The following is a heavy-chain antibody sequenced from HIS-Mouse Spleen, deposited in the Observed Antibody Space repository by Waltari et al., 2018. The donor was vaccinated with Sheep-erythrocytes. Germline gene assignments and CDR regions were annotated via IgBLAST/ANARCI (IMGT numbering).Heavy chain of an antibody. Sequence: EVQLLESGGGLVQPGGSLILSCAASGFTFTSYAMSWVRQAPGKGLEWVSAISGSGGSTYYADSVKGRFTISRDNSKNTLYLQMNSLRAEDTAVYYCAKQTLRRTYFDYWGQGTLVTVSS. CDR1: GFTFTSYA. V-gene: IGHV3-23*01. CDR2: ISGSGGST. J-gene: IGHJ4*02. D-gene: IGHD4-17*01. CDR3: AKQTLRRTYFDY.